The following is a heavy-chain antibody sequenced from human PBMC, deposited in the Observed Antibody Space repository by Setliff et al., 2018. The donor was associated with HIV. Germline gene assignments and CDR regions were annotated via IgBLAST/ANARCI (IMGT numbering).Heavy chain of an antibody. D-gene: IGHD2-15*01. CDR3: ARDRNVVVVAACAFDI. CDR2: IMPIFGTA. J-gene: IGHJ3*02. CDR1: GGSFSSYG. Sequence: AASVKVSCKASGGSFSSYGLSWVRQAPGQGLEWMGGIMPIFGTANYAQKFQGRVTMTRDTSTSTVYMELSSLRSEDTAVYYCARDRNVVVVAACAFDIWGQGTMVTVSS. V-gene: IGHV1-69*05.